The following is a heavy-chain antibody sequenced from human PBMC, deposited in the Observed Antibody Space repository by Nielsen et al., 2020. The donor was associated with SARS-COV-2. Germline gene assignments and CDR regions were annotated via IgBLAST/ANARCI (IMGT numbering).Heavy chain of an antibody. D-gene: IGHD3-22*01. CDR2: IYSGGST. J-gene: IGHJ5*02. V-gene: IGHV3-66*01. CDR3: ARDGHSSGYFQPWFDP. Sequence: ETLSLTCAVYGGSFSGYYWSWVRQAPGKGLEWVSVIYSGGSTYYADSVKGRFTISRDNSKNTLYLQMNSLRAEDTAVYYCARDGHSSGYFQPWFDPWGQGTLVTVSS. CDR1: GGSFSGYY.